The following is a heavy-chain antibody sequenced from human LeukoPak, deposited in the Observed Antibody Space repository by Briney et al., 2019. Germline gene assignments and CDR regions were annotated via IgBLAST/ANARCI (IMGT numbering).Heavy chain of an antibody. J-gene: IGHJ6*02. V-gene: IGHV3-23*01. CDR2: ISGSGGST. Sequence: GGSLRLSCAASGFTFSSYAMSWVREAPGKGLEWVSAISGSGGSTYYADSVKGRFTISRDNSKNTLYLQMNSLRAEDTALYYCAKTYAPGPYYYYGMDVWGQGTTVPASS. CDR3: AKTYAPGPYYYYGMDV. CDR1: GFTFSSYA.